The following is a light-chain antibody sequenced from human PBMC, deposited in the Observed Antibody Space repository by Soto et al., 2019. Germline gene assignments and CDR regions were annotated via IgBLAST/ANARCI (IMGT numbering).Light chain of an antibody. CDR2: AAS. CDR3: PKYNNAPWT. Sequence: DIQMTQSPSSLSASVGDRVTITCRASQGISNYLAWYQQKPGKVPKLLIYAASTLQSGVPSRFSGSGSGTDFTRTISSLQPEDAATYYCPKYNNAPWTFGQGTKVEGK. V-gene: IGKV1-27*01. CDR1: QGISNY. J-gene: IGKJ1*01.